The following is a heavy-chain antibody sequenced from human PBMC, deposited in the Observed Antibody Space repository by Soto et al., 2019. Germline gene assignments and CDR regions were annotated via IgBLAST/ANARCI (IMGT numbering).Heavy chain of an antibody. V-gene: IGHV4-39*01. CDR1: GGSISSSSYY. Sequence: PSETLSLTCTVSGGSISSSSYYWGWIRQPPGKGLEWIGSIYYSGSTYYNPSLKSRVTISVDTSKNQFSLKLSSVTAADTAVYYCARQGSGSYFGGYYYYYGMDVWGQGTTVTVSS. CDR3: ARQGSGSYFGGYYYYYGMDV. CDR2: IYYSGST. D-gene: IGHD1-26*01. J-gene: IGHJ6*02.